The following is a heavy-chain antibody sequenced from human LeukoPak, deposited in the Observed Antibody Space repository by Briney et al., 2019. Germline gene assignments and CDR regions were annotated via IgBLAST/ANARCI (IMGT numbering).Heavy chain of an antibody. CDR1: GFTFSSYA. CDR3: AKGSYYYGMDV. J-gene: IGHJ6*02. Sequence: GGSLRLARAASGFTFSSYAMSWARQAPGKGLDWVSSISGNGGSTYYADSVKGRFTISRDNSKNTLYLQVNSLRAEDTAIYYCAKGSYYYGMDVWGQGTTVTVSS. V-gene: IGHV3-23*01. CDR2: ISGNGGST.